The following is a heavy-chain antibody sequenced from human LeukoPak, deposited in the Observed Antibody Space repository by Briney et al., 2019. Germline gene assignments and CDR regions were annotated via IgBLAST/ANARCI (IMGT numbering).Heavy chain of an antibody. J-gene: IGHJ4*02. V-gene: IGHV4-4*07. CDR2: IYTSGST. Sequence: GSLRLSCAASGFTFSSYWSWIRQPAGKGLEWIGRIYTSGSTNYNPSLKSRVTMSVDTSKNQFSLKLSSVTAADTAVYYCARLSSSSGRFDYWGQGTLVTVSS. CDR3: ARLSSSSGRFDY. D-gene: IGHD6-6*01. CDR1: GFTFSSY.